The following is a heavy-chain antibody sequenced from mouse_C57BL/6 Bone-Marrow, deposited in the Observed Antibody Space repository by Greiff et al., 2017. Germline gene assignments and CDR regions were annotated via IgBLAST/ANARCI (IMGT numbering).Heavy chain of an antibody. CDR2: IYPRSGNT. CDR1: GYTFTSYG. CDR3: ARSPITTVVARVYFDY. D-gene: IGHD1-1*01. Sequence: VKLQESGAELARPGASVKLSCKASGYTFTSYGISWVKQRTGQGLEWIGEIYPRSGNTYYNEKFKGKATLTADKSSSTAYMELRSLTSEDSAVYFCARSPITTVVARVYFDYWGQGTTLTVSS. J-gene: IGHJ2*01. V-gene: IGHV1-81*01.